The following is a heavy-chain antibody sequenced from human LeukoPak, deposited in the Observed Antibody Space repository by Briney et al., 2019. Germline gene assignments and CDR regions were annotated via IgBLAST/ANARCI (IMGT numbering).Heavy chain of an antibody. CDR2: IRSSSSNI. Sequence: PGGSLRLSCAASGFTFSSYSMDWVRQAPGKGLEWVSYIRSSSSNIYYADSVKGRFTISRDNAKNSLYLQMNSLRAEDTAVYYCAKGRHSSSWYPPPVGSYYYYGMDVWGQGTTVTVSS. CDR1: GFTFSSYS. CDR3: AKGRHSSSWYPPPVGSYYYYGMDV. J-gene: IGHJ6*02. V-gene: IGHV3-48*01. D-gene: IGHD6-13*01.